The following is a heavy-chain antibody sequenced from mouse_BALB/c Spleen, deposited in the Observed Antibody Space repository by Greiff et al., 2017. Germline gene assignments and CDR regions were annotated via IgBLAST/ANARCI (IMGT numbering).Heavy chain of an antibody. CDR3: ARGDMITLDY. CDR1: GFNIKDTY. D-gene: IGHD2-4*01. Sequence: DVQLQEFGAELVKPGASVKLSCTASGFNIKDTYMHWVKQRPEQGLEWIGRIDPANGNTKYDPKFQGKATITADTSSNTAYLQLSSLTSEDTAVYYCARGDMITLDYWGQGTTLTVSS. J-gene: IGHJ2*01. V-gene: IGHV14-3*02. CDR2: IDPANGNT.